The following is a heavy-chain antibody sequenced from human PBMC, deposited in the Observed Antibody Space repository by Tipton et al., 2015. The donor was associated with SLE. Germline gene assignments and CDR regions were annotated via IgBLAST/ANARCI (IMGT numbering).Heavy chain of an antibody. V-gene: IGHV4-61*01. CDR3: ARARPYSSGWYYFDY. CDR1: GGSISSGSYY. Sequence: TLSLTCTVSGGSISSGSYYWSWIRQPPGKGMEWIGYIYYSGSTNYNPSLKSRVTISVDTSKNQFSLKLSSVTAADTAVYYCARARPYSSGWYYFDYWGQGTLVTVSS. CDR2: IYYSGST. D-gene: IGHD6-19*01. J-gene: IGHJ4*02.